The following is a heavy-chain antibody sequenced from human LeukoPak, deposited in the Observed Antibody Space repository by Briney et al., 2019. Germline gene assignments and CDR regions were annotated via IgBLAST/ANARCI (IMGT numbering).Heavy chain of an antibody. CDR2: IYLTANT. CDR1: GGTFSGFY. V-gene: IGHV4-34*01. CDR3: ARVRHDPLEYGYYMDG. Sequence: ASETLSLTCAVAGGTFSGFYWSWIRQTPGKGLEWIGDIYLTANTNYNPSLTDYNPSLKRRVTISVNSSKNELSLRVTSVTAADTGVYYCARVRHDPLEYGYYMDGWGKGITVTVSS. J-gene: IGHJ6*03. D-gene: IGHD3-3*01.